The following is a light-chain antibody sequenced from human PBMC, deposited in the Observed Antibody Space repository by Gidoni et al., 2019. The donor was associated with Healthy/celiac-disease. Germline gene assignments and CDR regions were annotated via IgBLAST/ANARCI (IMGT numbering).Light chain of an antibody. V-gene: IGKV1-39*01. J-gene: IGKJ2*01. Sequence: DIQMTQSPSSLSASVVDRVTITCRTSQSISSYLNWYQQKPGKAPELLIYAASSLQSGVPSTFSGSGSGTDFTITISSLQPEDFATYYCQQSYSTPHTFXQXTKLEIK. CDR1: QSISSY. CDR3: QQSYSTPHT. CDR2: AAS.